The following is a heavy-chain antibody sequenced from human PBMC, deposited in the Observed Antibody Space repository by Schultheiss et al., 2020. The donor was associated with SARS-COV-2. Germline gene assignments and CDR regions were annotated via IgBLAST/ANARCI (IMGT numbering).Heavy chain of an antibody. V-gene: IGHV4-30-2*05. Sequence: SETLSLTCTVSGGSISSGGYSWSWIRQPPGKGLEWIGSIHPSGITLHTPSLESRLTMSADTSKSQFSLKLSSVTAADTAVYYCARGRDAYKLGYWGQGTLVTVSS. J-gene: IGHJ4*02. CDR2: IHPSGIT. CDR3: ARGRDAYKLGY. CDR1: GGSISSGGYS. D-gene: IGHD5-24*01.